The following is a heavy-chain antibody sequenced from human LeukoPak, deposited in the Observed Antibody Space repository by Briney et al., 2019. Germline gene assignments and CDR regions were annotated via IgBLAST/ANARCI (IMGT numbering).Heavy chain of an antibody. CDR2: TYYSGNT. V-gene: IGHV4-59*01. CDR3: TRGRAYYDSTGYYY. J-gene: IGHJ4*02. D-gene: IGHD3-22*01. CDR1: GGSMTNYY. Sequence: SETLSFTCTVSGGSMTNYYWTWIRQSPGNGLEWIGHTYYSGNTNYNPSLKSRVTISIDTSKNQFSLKLSSVTAADTAVYYCTRGRAYYDSTGYYYWGRGILVTVSS.